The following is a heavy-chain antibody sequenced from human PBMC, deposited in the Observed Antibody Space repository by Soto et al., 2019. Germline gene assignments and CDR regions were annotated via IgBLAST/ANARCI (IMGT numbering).Heavy chain of an antibody. Sequence: GASVKVSWKASGYTFTRSGISWVRQAPGQGPEWMGWISSYNGDTNYAQTFQGRVTMTTDTSTSTAYMELRSLRSDDTAVYYCAREGVAPYYYYGMDVWGQGTTVTVSS. CDR2: ISSYNGDT. CDR1: GYTFTRSG. J-gene: IGHJ6*02. CDR3: AREGVAPYYYYGMDV. D-gene: IGHD5-12*01. V-gene: IGHV1-18*01.